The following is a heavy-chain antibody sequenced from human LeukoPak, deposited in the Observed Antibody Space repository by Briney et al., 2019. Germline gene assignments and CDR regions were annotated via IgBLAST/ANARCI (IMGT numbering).Heavy chain of an antibody. Sequence: GGSLRLSCTASGFTFGSYAMSWVRQAPGKGLEWVSSISGGSEDTYYADSVKGRFTISRDNSKSTLYLQMNSLRAEDTAVYYCARAIAQYSDSWLYFYYGLDVWGRGTTVTVSS. CDR2: ISGGSEDT. V-gene: IGHV3-23*01. CDR3: ARAIAQYSDSWLYFYYGLDV. J-gene: IGHJ6*01. D-gene: IGHD6-13*01. CDR1: GFTFGSYA.